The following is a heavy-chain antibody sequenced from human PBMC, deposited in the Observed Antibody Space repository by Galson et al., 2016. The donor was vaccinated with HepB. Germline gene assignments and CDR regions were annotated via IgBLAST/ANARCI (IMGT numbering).Heavy chain of an antibody. CDR3: AKDKDASGNFYFDY. J-gene: IGHJ4*02. V-gene: IGHV3-23*01. Sequence: SLRLSCAASGFTFSSYAMTWVRQAPGKGLEWVSGISGSGDNTAYADSVKGRFTISRDNSKNTLYLQLNSLRAEDTAVYYCAKDKDASGNFYFDYWGQGTLVTVSS. CDR1: GFTFSSYA. CDR2: ISGSGDNT. D-gene: IGHD6-19*01.